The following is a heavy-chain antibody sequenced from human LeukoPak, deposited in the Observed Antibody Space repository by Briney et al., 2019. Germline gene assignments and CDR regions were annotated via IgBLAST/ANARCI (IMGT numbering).Heavy chain of an antibody. CDR1: GGTFSSYA. D-gene: IGHD3-22*01. V-gene: IGHV1-69*13. CDR3: ARANPFEYDSSGYYD. J-gene: IGHJ4*02. Sequence: SVTVSCTASGGTFSSYAISWVRQAPGQGLEWMGGIIPIFGTANYAQKFQGRVTITADESTSTAYMELSSLRSEDTAVYYCARANPFEYDSSGYYDWGQGTLVTVSS. CDR2: IIPIFGTA.